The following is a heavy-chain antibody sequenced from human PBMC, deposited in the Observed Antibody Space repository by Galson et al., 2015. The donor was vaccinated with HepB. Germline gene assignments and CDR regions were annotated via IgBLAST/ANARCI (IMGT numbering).Heavy chain of an antibody. CDR3: ARELARAWRSSSWYSSPDY. CDR1: GFTFSSYG. J-gene: IGHJ4*02. CDR2: IWYDGSNK. D-gene: IGHD6-13*01. Sequence: SLRLSCAASGFTFSSYGMHWVRQAPGKGLEWVAVIWYDGSNKYYADSVKGRFTISRDNSKNTLYLQMNSLRAEDTAVYYCARELARAWRSSSWYSSPDYWGQGT. V-gene: IGHV3-33*08.